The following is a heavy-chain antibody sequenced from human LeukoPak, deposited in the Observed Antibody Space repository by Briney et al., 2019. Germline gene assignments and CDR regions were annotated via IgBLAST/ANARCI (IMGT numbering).Heavy chain of an antibody. D-gene: IGHD3-10*01. CDR3: ARGPSWYYYGSGSYYNSGFDY. CDR2: IYSGGST. CDR1: GFTVSSNY. J-gene: IGHJ4*02. Sequence: PGGSLRLSCAASGFTVSSNYMSWVRQAPGKGLEWVSVIYSGGSTYYADSVKGRFTISRDNSKNTLYPQMNSLRAEDTAVYYCARGPSWYYYGSGSYYNSGFDYWGQGTLVTVSS. V-gene: IGHV3-53*01.